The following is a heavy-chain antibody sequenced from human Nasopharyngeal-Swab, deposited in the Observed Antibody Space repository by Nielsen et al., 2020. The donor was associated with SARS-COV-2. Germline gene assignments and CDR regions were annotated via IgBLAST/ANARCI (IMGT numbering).Heavy chain of an antibody. D-gene: IGHD2-8*02. CDR3: ARDQAGGGVLGY. J-gene: IGHJ4*02. V-gene: IGHV1-69*13. Sequence: AVKVSCKASGGTVSSYAISWVRQAPGQGLEWMGGIIPIFGTANYAQKFQGRVTITADESTSTAYMELSSLRSEDTAVYYCARDQAGGGVLGYWGQGTLVTVSS. CDR2: IIPIFGTA. CDR1: GGTVSSYA.